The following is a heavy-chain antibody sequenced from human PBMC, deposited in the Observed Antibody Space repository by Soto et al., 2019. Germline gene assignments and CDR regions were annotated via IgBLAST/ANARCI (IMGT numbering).Heavy chain of an antibody. CDR3: ASRPYCSSTSCYTGDY. V-gene: IGHV4-34*01. Sequence: SETLSLTCAVYGGSFSGYYWSWIRQPPGKGLEWIGEINHSGSTNYNPSLKSRVTISVDTSKNQFSLKLSSVTAADTAVYYGASRPYCSSTSCYTGDYWGQGTLVTVSS. CDR1: GGSFSGYY. J-gene: IGHJ4*02. CDR2: INHSGST. D-gene: IGHD2-2*02.